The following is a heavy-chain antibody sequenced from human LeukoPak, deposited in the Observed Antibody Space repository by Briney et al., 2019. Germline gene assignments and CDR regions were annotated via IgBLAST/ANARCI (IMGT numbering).Heavy chain of an antibody. D-gene: IGHD6-13*01. V-gene: IGHV4-59*05. J-gene: IGHJ6*02. CDR2: IYYSGST. CDR3: ASFGGRSSSWYDVGYRYYYYGMDV. Sequence: PSETLSLTCTVSGGSVSGYYWSWIRQPPGKGLEWIGSIYYSGSTYYNPSLKSRVTISVDTSKNQFSLKLSSATAADTAVYYCASFGGRSSSWYDVGYRYYYYGMDVWGQGTTVTVSS. CDR1: GGSVSGYY.